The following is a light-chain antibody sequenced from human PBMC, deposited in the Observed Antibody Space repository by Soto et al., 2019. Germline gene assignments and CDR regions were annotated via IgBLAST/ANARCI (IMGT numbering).Light chain of an antibody. V-gene: IGLV2-14*01. J-gene: IGLJ3*02. CDR3: SSYTSSSTWV. CDR2: EVS. Sequence: QSALTQPPSAAGSPGQSVTISCTGTSTDVGGYNYVSWYQQYPGKAPKLMIYEVSNRPSGVSNRFSGSKSGNTASLTISGLQAEDEADYYCSSYTSSSTWVFGGGTKLTVL. CDR1: STDVGGYNY.